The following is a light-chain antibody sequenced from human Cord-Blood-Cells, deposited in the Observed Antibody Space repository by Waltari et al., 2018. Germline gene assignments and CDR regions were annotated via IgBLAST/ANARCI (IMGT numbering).Light chain of an antibody. Sequence: QSALTQTPSASGSPGQSVTISCPGTSSDVGGYNYVSWYQQHPGRAPKLMIYEVSKRPSGVPVRFSGSKYGNPASLTVSGLQAEDEADYYCSSYAGSNNVVFGGGTKLTVL. CDR1: SSDVGGYNY. CDR3: SSYAGSNNVV. J-gene: IGLJ2*01. V-gene: IGLV2-8*01. CDR2: EVS.